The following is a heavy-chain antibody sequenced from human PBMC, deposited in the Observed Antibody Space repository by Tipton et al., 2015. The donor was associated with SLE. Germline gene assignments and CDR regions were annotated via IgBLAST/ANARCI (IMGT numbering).Heavy chain of an antibody. Sequence: TLSLTCNVSVYFISSDYYWGWIRQPPGKELEWMGRIYRSGNTYYNPSLKSRVTISIDTSKNQFSLTLNAVTAADTAVYYCASTVTLRSDAFEIWGQGTMVTVSS. J-gene: IGHJ3*02. D-gene: IGHD4-17*01. CDR2: IYRSGNT. CDR3: ASTVTLRSDAFEI. V-gene: IGHV4-38-2*02. CDR1: VYFISSDYY.